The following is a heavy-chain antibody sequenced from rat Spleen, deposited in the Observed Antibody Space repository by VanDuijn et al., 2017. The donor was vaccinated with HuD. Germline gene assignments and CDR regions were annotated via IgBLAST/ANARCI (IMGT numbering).Heavy chain of an antibody. CDR3: ARPYNNYFDY. Sequence: EVQLVESGGGLVEPGRSLKLSCAASGFTFSGYAMAWVRQAPKKGLEWVATISYDGGSTYYRDSVKGRFTISRDNAKNTLYLQMDSLRSEDSATYYCARPYNNYFDYWGQGVMVTVSS. CDR1: GFTFSGYA. CDR2: ISYDGGST. D-gene: IGHD1-10*01. J-gene: IGHJ2*01. V-gene: IGHV5-17*01.